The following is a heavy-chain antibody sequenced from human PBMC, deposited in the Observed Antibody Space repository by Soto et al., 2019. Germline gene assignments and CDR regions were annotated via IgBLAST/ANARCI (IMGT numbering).Heavy chain of an antibody. Sequence: QVQLQESGPGLVKPSQTLSLTCTVSGGSISSGDYYWTWIRQPPGKGLEWIGYIYYSGTTFYNPSLKSRLTISLDTSKNQFSLKLSSVTVADTAVYYCAREPMTTHAMDVWGQGTTVTVSS. D-gene: IGHD4-17*01. CDR2: IYYSGTT. V-gene: IGHV4-30-4*01. CDR3: AREPMTTHAMDV. J-gene: IGHJ6*02. CDR1: GGSISSGDYY.